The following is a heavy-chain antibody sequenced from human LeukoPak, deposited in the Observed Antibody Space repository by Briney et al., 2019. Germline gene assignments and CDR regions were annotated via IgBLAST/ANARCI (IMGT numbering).Heavy chain of an antibody. CDR3: ARAGRDGYSPASDSFDI. V-gene: IGHV4-39*07. Sequence: PSETLSLTCTVSGASITTTLYYWVWARQSPGKGLEWIESFYYGGITYYHPSLKSRVTVSVDTSRSQFSLKLISVTAADTAVYYCARAGRDGYSPASDSFDIWGQGKTVTVSS. D-gene: IGHD5-24*01. J-gene: IGHJ3*02. CDR2: FYYGGIT. CDR1: GASITTTLYY.